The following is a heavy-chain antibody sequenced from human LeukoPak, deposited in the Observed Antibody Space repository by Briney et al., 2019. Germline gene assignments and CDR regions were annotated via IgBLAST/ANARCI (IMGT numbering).Heavy chain of an antibody. J-gene: IGHJ4*02. CDR3: ARGHLYSFDH. CDR2: TTDDATTT. Sequence: GGSLRLSCAFSGFTFNSHYVHWVPQAPGQGLLWVSRTTDDATTTYADSVRGRFTISRDIAKKTLYLQMNSLRAEDTAVYYCARGHLYSFDHWGQGALVTVSS. D-gene: IGHD4-11*01. CDR1: GFTFNSHY. V-gene: IGHV3-74*01.